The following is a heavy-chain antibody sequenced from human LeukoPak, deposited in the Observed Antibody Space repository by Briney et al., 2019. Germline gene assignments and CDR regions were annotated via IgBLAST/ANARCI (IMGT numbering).Heavy chain of an antibody. Sequence: PGGSLRLSCAASGFTFSSYGMHWVRQAPGKGLEWVAVIWYDGSNKYYADSVKGRFTISRDNSKNTLYLQMNCLRAEDTAVYYCARANSSSWYDYWGQGTLVTVSS. V-gene: IGHV3-33*01. J-gene: IGHJ4*02. CDR3: ARANSSSWYDY. CDR1: GFTFSSYG. D-gene: IGHD6-13*01. CDR2: IWYDGSNK.